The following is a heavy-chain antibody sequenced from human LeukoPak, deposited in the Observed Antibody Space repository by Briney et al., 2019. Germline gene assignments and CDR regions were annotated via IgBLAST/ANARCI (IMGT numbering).Heavy chain of an antibody. V-gene: IGHV3-23*01. CDR2: ISGGGGST. J-gene: IGHJ1*01. CDR3: ARDGVHDILTGPGYFQH. D-gene: IGHD3-9*01. CDR1: GFTFSSYA. Sequence: GGSLRLSCAASGFTFSSYAMSWVRQAPGKGLEWVSAISGGGGSTYYADSVKGRFTISRDNSKNTLYLQMNSLRAEDTAVYYCARDGVHDILTGPGYFQHWGQGTLVTVSS.